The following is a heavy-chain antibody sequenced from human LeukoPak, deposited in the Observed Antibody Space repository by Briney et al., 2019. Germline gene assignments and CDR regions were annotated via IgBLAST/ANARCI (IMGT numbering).Heavy chain of an antibody. CDR3: ARGLHFRLYDSSAYYPY. V-gene: IGHV3-7*01. D-gene: IGHD3-22*01. CDR1: GFIFSSYW. CDR2: IKHDGSED. J-gene: IGHJ4*02. Sequence: GGSLRLSCAASGFIFSSYWMTWVRQAPGKGLEWVATIKHDGSEDYYLDSVKGRFTISRDNAKSSMWLQMNSLRAEDTAVYFCARGLHFRLYDSSAYYPYWGQGTLVTVSS.